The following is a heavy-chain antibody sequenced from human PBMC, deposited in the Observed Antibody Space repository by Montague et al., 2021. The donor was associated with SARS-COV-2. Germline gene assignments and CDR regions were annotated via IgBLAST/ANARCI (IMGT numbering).Heavy chain of an antibody. D-gene: IGHD6-13*01. V-gene: IGHV3-7*01. CDR3: ARDPVEQQQLVHSLDY. CDR1: GFTFSTCW. J-gene: IGHJ4*02. Sequence: SLRLSCAASGFTFSTCWMTWVRQAPGKGLEWVANIKQDGSAQYYXXSLGGRFTVSRDNAKKSLFLQMNSLRAEDTAVYFCARDPVEQQQLVHSLDYWGQGTLVIVSS. CDR2: IKQDGSAQ.